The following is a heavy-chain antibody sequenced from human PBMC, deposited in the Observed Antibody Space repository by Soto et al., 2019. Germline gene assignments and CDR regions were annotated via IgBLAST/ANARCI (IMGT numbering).Heavy chain of an antibody. Sequence: QVQLQESGPGLVKPSETLSLTCTVSGGSISSYYWSWIRQPPGKGLEWIGYIYYSGSTNYNPSLKSRVTISVDTSKNQFSLKLSSVTAADTAVYYCARRYGYIFDYWGQGTLVTLSS. J-gene: IGHJ4*02. V-gene: IGHV4-59*08. D-gene: IGHD1-1*01. CDR1: GGSISSYY. CDR3: ARRYGYIFDY. CDR2: IYYSGST.